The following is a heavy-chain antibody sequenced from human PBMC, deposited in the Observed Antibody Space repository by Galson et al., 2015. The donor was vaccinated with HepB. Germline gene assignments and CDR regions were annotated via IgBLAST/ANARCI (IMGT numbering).Heavy chain of an antibody. CDR2: MNPNSGNT. Sequence: SVKVSCKASGYTFTSYDINWVRQATGQGLEWMGWMNPNSGNTGYAQKFQGRVTMTRNTSISTAYMELSSLRSEDTAVYYCARGPRRGWGLDPPYYYYGMDVWGQGTTVTVSS. D-gene: IGHD3-10*01. J-gene: IGHJ6*02. CDR1: GYTFTSYD. CDR3: ARGPRRGWGLDPPYYYYGMDV. V-gene: IGHV1-8*01.